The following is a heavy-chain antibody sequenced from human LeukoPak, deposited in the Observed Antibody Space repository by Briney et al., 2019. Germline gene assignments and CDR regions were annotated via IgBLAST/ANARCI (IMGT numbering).Heavy chain of an antibody. V-gene: IGHV3-23*01. CDR3: AKISAVAGPEKIYYYYGMDV. CDR2: ISRSGGST. Sequence: PGGSLRLSCAGSGFTFNNYSMRWVRQGPGKGLGWVSAISRSGGSTYYADSVKGRFTISRDNSKNTLYLQMNSLRAEDTAVYYCAKISAVAGPEKIYYYYGMDVWGQGTTVTVSS. J-gene: IGHJ6*02. D-gene: IGHD6-19*01. CDR1: GFTFNNYS.